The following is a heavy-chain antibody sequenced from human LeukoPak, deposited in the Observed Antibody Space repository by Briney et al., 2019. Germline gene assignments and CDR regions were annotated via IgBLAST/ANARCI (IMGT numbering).Heavy chain of an antibody. CDR3: AGRDYYDYSPPFDY. Sequence: SGGSLRLSCAASGFTFSSYAMHWVRQAPGKGLEWVAVISYDGTYKYYADSVKGRFTISRDNSKNTLYLQMNSLRAEDTAVYYCAGRDYYDYSPPFDYWGRGTLVTVSS. D-gene: IGHD4-11*01. CDR1: GFTFSSYA. J-gene: IGHJ4*02. V-gene: IGHV3-30*04. CDR2: ISYDGTYK.